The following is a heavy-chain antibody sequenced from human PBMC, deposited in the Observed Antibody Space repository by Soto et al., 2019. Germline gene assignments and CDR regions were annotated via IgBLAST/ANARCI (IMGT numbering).Heavy chain of an antibody. V-gene: IGHV1-69*01. CDR3: ARVGRYGSGSYYGGSL. D-gene: IGHD3-10*01. J-gene: IGHJ4*02. CDR1: GGTFSSYA. CDR2: SIPIFGTA. Sequence: QVQLVQSGDEVKKPGSSVKVSCKASGGTFSSYAISWVRQAPGQGLEWMGGSIPIFGTANYAQKFQGRVTITADESTSTAYMELSSLRSEDTAVYYCARVGRYGSGSYYGGSLWGQGTLVTVSS.